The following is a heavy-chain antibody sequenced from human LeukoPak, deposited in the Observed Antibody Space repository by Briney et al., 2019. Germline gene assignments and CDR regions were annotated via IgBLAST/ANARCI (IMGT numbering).Heavy chain of an antibody. D-gene: IGHD3-22*01. CDR1: GFAFSSYS. CDR2: ISGSSTYI. CDR3: ARGVNYYDSSAYSY. Sequence: TPGGSLRLSCAASGFAFSSYSMNWVRQAPGKGLEWVSSISGSSTYIFYADSVKGRFTISRDNAKNSLYLQMNSLRAEDTAVYYCARGVNYYDSSAYSYWGQGTLVTVSS. V-gene: IGHV3-21*01. J-gene: IGHJ4*02.